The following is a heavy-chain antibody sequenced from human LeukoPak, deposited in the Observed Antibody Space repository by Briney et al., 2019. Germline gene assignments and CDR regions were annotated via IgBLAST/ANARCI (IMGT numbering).Heavy chain of an antibody. CDR3: AKDKATVTTPFDY. CDR1: GFTFDDYA. V-gene: IGHV3-9*01. Sequence: GGSLRLSCAASGFTFDDYAMHWVRQAPGKGLEWVSGISWNSGSIGYADSVKGRFTISRDNAKNSLYLQMNSLRAEDTAVYYCAKDKATVTTPFDYWGQGTLVTVSS. J-gene: IGHJ4*02. CDR2: ISWNSGSI. D-gene: IGHD4-17*01.